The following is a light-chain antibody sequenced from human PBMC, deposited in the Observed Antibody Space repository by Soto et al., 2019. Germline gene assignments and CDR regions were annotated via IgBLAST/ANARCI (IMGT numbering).Light chain of an antibody. V-gene: IGKV3-20*01. J-gene: IGKJ5*01. CDR3: QQYGSSPIT. CDR2: GAS. CDR1: QTVTRNY. Sequence: EIVLTQSPGTLSLSPGATATLSCRASQTVTRNYLAWHQQKPGQAPRLLIYGASSRATGIPDRFSGSGSGTDFTLTISRLEPEDFAVYYCQQYGSSPITFGQGTRLEIK.